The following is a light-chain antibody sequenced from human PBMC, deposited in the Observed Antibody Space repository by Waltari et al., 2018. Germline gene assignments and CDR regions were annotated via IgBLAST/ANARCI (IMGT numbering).Light chain of an antibody. J-gene: IGKJ2*01. CDR2: AAS. CDR3: QQSYTTPRMYT. CDR1: QSISTY. V-gene: IGKV1-39*01. Sequence: DIQMTQSPSSLSASVGHRVTITCRASQSISTYLNWYQRKPGKAPKLLIYAASSLQSGVPSRFSGSGSGTDFTLTISSLQPEDFASYYCQQSYTTPRMYTFGQGTKLEIK.